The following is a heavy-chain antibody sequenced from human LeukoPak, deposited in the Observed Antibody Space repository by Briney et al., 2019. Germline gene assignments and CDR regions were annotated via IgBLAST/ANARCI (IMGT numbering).Heavy chain of an antibody. Sequence: GGSLRLSCAASGFTLSSYSMNWVRQAPGKGLEWVSYISSSSTHIYYADSVKGRFTIPRDNARNSLYLQMNSLRAEDTAIYYCARSEHSSSSFDYWGQGTLVTVSS. V-gene: IGHV3-21*01. D-gene: IGHD6-6*01. CDR1: GFTLSSYS. CDR2: ISSSSTHI. CDR3: ARSEHSSSSFDY. J-gene: IGHJ4*02.